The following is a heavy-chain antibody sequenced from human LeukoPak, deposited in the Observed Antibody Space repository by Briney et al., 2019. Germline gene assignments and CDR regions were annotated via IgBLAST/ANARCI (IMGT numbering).Heavy chain of an antibody. CDR3: ARDGVAYCGGDCYSDY. CDR2: ISVHNGNT. D-gene: IGHD2-21*02. CDR1: GYTFTIYG. V-gene: IGHV1-18*01. J-gene: IGHJ4*02. Sequence: GASVNVSFKASGYTFTIYGIICVRQAPGQGLEWMGWISVHNGNTNYAQKLQGRVTMTTDTSTSTAYMELRSLRSDDTAVYYCARDGVAYCGGDCYSDYWGQGTLVTVSS.